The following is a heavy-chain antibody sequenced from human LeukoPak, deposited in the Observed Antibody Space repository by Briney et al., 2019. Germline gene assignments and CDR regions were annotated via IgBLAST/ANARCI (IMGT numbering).Heavy chain of an antibody. CDR3: ARFFWSGYYSSVRFDY. Sequence: GASVKVSCKASGYTFTGYYMHWVRQAPGQGLEWMGWINTNTGNPTYAQGFTGRFVFSLGTSVSTAYLQISSLKAEDTAVYYCARFFWSGYYSSVRFDYWGQGTLVTVSS. V-gene: IGHV7-4-1*02. CDR1: GYTFTGYY. CDR2: INTNTGNP. D-gene: IGHD3-3*01. J-gene: IGHJ4*02.